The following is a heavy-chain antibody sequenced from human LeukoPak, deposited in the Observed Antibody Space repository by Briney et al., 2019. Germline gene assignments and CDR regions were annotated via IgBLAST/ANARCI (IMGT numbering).Heavy chain of an antibody. CDR2: INPNSGGT. J-gene: IGHJ5*02. CDR3: ARGTEQWLVRGGRGSFDP. D-gene: IGHD6-19*01. Sequence: GASVKVPCKASGYTFTGYYMHWVRQAPGQGLEWMGWINPNSGGTNYAQKFQGRVTMTRDTSISTAYMELSRLRSDDTAVYYCARGTEQWLVRGGRGSFDPWGQGTLVTVSS. CDR1: GYTFTGYY. V-gene: IGHV1-2*02.